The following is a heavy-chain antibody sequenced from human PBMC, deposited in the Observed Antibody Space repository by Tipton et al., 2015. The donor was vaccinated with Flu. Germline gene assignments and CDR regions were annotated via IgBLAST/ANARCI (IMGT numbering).Heavy chain of an antibody. Sequence: LRLSCVVSGYSISSGYYWGWVRQPPGKGLEWIGTIYYSGSTYYNPSLKSGVTISVDTSKNQFSLRLSSVTAADPAVYYCARHTGDSVRGIIDYWGQGTLVTVSS. D-gene: IGHD3-10*02. J-gene: IGHJ4*02. CDR1: GYSISSGYY. CDR3: ARHTGDSVRGIIDY. V-gene: IGHV4-38-2*01. CDR2: IYYSGST.